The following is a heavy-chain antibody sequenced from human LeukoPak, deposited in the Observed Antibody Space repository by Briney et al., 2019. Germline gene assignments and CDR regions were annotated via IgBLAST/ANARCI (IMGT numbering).Heavy chain of an antibody. J-gene: IGHJ4*02. CDR3: ASSGYYGSGSYFEY. V-gene: IGHV4-4*07. Sequence: SATLSLTCTVSGGSISSYYWSWIRQPAGRGLEWMGRIYTSGNTNYNPSLNSRFTMSVDASKKQFSLKLSSVTAADSAVYYCASSGYYGSGSYFEYWGQGTLVTVSS. D-gene: IGHD3-10*01. CDR2: IYTSGNT. CDR1: GGSISSYY.